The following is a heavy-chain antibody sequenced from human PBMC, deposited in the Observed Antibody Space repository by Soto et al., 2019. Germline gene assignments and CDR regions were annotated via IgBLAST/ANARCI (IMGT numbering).Heavy chain of an antibody. V-gene: IGHV1-18*01. CDR3: ARDSSWVAAAGNLNYYYGMDV. J-gene: IGHJ6*02. CDR1: GYTFTSYG. CDR2: VSAYNGNT. D-gene: IGHD6-13*01. Sequence: QVQLVQAGAEVKKPGASVKVSCKASGYTFTSYGISWVRQAPEQGLEWMGWVSAYNGNTNYAQKLQGRVTMTTDTSTSRAYMELRSLSSDDTAVYYCARDSSWVAAAGNLNYYYGMDVWGQGTTVTVYS.